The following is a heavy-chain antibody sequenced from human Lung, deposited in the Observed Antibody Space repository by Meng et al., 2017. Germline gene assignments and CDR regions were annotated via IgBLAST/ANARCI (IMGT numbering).Heavy chain of an antibody. CDR3: ARGPTTMAHDFDY. J-gene: IGHJ4*02. CDR2: INHSGSN. V-gene: IGHV4-34*01. CDR1: GGSFSDYS. Sequence: VTPQRGAAALLKPSEPRSLPCVVSGGSFSDYSWSWIRQPPGKGLEWIGEINHSGSNNYNPSLESRATISVDTSQNNLSLKLSSVTAADSAVYYCARGPTTMAHDFDYWGQGTLVTVSS. D-gene: IGHD4-11*01.